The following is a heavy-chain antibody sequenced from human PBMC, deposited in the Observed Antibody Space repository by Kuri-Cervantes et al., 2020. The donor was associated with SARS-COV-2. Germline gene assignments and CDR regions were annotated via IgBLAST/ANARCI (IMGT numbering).Heavy chain of an antibody. CDR1: GYTFTSYA. V-gene: IGHV1-24*01. CDR3: ATAPTIFGVVMSYY. J-gene: IGHJ4*02. CDR2: FDPEDGET. Sequence: ASVKVSCKASGYTFTSYAMHWVRQAPGQRLEWMGGFDPEDGETIYAQKFQGRVTMTEDTSTDTAYMELSSLRSEDTAVYYCATAPTIFGVVMSYYWGQGTLVTVSS. D-gene: IGHD3-3*01.